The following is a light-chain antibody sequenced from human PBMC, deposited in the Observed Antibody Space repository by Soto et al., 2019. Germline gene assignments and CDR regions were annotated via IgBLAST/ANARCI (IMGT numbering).Light chain of an antibody. CDR2: AAS. CDR1: QIVTSN. J-gene: IGKJ4*01. Sequence: EIVIPKSPARLPLSQGERATLSCRPIQIVTSNLAWYQQKPGQAPRLLIYAASTRATGIPARFSGSGSGTEFTLTISSLQSEDFAVYYCQQYSNWPLTFGGGTKMEIK. CDR3: QQYSNWPLT. V-gene: IGKV3-15*01.